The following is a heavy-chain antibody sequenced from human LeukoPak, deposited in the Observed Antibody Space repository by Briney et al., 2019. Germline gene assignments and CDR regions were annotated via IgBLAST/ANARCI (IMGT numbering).Heavy chain of an antibody. D-gene: IGHD3-3*01. CDR2: ISYDGSYM. J-gene: IGHJ3*02. CDR1: GFTFSSYA. V-gene: IGHV3-30*04. CDR3: ARGQHWRVESHAFDI. Sequence: GGSLRLSCVASGFTFSSYAMHWVRQAPGKGLEWVAVISYDGSYMSYADSVKGRFTISRDNSKNTLYVQMNSLRAEDTAVYYCARGQHWRVESHAFDIWGQGTMVTVTS.